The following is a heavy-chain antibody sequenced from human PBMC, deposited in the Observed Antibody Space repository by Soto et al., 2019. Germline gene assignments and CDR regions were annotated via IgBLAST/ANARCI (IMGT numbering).Heavy chain of an antibody. CDR2: IYHTGIS. Sequence: SETLSLTCAVSSGSISSSNWWSWVRQPPGKGLEWIGEIYHTGISNYNPSLKSRVTISVDRSKNQFTLQLTSVTVADTAVYYCATSYGNAWYTYWGQGTQVTVSS. D-gene: IGHD6-13*01. V-gene: IGHV4-4*02. CDR1: SGSISSSNW. CDR3: ATSYGNAWYTY. J-gene: IGHJ4*02.